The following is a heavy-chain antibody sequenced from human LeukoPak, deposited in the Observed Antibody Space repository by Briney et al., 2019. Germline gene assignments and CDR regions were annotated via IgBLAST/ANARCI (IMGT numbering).Heavy chain of an antibody. CDR1: GGSISSYY. V-gene: IGHV4-59*01. CDR3: ARGGSYFDY. J-gene: IGHJ4*02. D-gene: IGHD2-15*01. Sequence: PSETLSLTCTVSGGSISSYYWSWLWQPPGKGLEWIGYTYYSGSTNYNPSLKSRVTISVGTSKNQFSLKRSPVSTSDTAVYYCARGGSYFDYWGQGTLVTVSS. CDR2: TYYSGST.